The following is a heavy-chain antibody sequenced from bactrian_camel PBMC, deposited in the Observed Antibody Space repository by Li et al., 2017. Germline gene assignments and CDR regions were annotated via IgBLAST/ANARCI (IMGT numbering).Heavy chain of an antibody. J-gene: IGHJ4*01. CDR2: IDSDGIT. CDR3: AAATSRYGNTWYDPLPYNY. Sequence: VQLVESGGGLVQPGRSLRLSCTASGFTFDIYGMSWVRQAPGKKREGVAFIDSDGITRYEDSVKGRFTTSKDNTKNTLYLQMNSLKPEDTAMYYCAAATSRYGNTWYDPLPYNYWGQETQVTVS. V-gene: IGHV3S42*01. D-gene: IGHD6*01. CDR1: GFTFDIYG.